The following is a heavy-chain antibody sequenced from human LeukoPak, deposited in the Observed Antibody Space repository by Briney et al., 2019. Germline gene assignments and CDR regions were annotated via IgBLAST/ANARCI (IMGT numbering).Heavy chain of an antibody. CDR2: ISAYNGNT. Sequence: ASVKVSCKSPGYTFTNYGIKRVRQAPGQGLEWMGWISAYNGNTNYARKLQGRVTMNTDTSTRTAYMELRSMRSCDTAVYYCARSGGSYFDYWGQGTLVTVSS. J-gene: IGHJ4*01. CDR1: GYTFTNYG. CDR3: ARSGGSYFDY. D-gene: IGHD6-25*01. V-gene: IGHV1-18*01.